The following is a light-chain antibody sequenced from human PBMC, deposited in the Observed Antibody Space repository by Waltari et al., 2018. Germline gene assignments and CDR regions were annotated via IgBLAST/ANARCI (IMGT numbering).Light chain of an antibody. CDR2: DAS. V-gene: IGKV3-11*01. CDR1: QSVSSY. Sequence: EIVLTQSPATLSLSPGERATLSCRASQSVSSYLAWYQQKPGQAPRLLIYDASNRATGIPARFRGSGSGTDFTLTISSLEPEDFAVYYCHHYYIPPLTFGQGTRLEIK. CDR3: HHYYIPPLT. J-gene: IGKJ5*01.